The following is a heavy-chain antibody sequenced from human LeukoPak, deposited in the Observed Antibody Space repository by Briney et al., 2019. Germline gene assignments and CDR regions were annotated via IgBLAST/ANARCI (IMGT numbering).Heavy chain of an antibody. CDR2: IYYSGSA. D-gene: IGHD3-10*01. Sequence: SETLSLTCSVSGDSMNNYYWNWIRQPPGKGLEWIGYIYYSGSAKYNPSVKSRVTISVDTSENQFSLKLSSVTAADTAVYFCARLRPSGTSDYWGQGTLVTVSS. CDR3: ARLRPSGTSDY. V-gene: IGHV4-59*01. CDR1: GDSMNNYY. J-gene: IGHJ4*02.